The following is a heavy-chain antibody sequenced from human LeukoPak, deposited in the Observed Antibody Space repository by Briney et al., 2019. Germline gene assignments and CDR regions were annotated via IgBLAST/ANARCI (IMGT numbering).Heavy chain of an antibody. V-gene: IGHV3-23*01. J-gene: IGHJ4*02. CDR2: IYENGGTT. CDR3: AKDSSGYYYVEYFDY. CDR1: GFTFRSHA. Sequence: GGSLRLSCVGSGFTFRSHAMSWVRQAPEKGLEFVSGIYENGGTTYYADSVKGRFSISRDNSKNTLYLQMNSLRAEDTAVYYCAKDSSGYYYVEYFDYWGQGTLVTVSS. D-gene: IGHD3-22*01.